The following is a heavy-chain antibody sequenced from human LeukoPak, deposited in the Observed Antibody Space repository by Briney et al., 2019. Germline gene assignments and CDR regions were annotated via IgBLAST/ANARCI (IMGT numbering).Heavy chain of an antibody. J-gene: IGHJ5*02. CDR3: ARAEDQGRYFDWLPGFAP. D-gene: IGHD3-9*01. CDR2: VLPIFGTA. CDR1: GGTVSSYV. V-gene: IGHV1-69*13. Sequence: ASVKVSCKASGGTVSSYVISWVRPAPGQGLEWMGGVLPIFGTAIYAQKWQGRVTITADESTSTAYMELRSLRSEDTAIYYCARAEDQGRYFDWLPGFAPWGQGTLVIVSS.